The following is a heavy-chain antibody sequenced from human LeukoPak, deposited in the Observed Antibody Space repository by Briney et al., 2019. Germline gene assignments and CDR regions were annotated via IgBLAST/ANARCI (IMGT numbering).Heavy chain of an antibody. J-gene: IGHJ5*02. V-gene: IGHV4-61*02. CDR3: ARDQATFDP. D-gene: IGHD1-26*01. CDR2: IYTSGST. CDR1: GGSISSGSYY. Sequence: PSETLSLTCTVSGGSISSGSYYWSWIRQPAGKGLEWIGRIYTSGSTNYNPSLKSRVTISVDTSKNQFSLKLSSVTAADTAVYYCARDQATFDPWGQGTLVTVSS.